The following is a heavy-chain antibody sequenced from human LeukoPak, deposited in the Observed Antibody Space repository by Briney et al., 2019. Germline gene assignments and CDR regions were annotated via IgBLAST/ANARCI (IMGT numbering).Heavy chain of an antibody. CDR3: ARDGVGYCSSTSCYEGSN. D-gene: IGHD2-2*03. Sequence: SVKVSCKASGGTFSSYAISWVRQAPGQGLEWMGGIIPIFGTANYAQKFQGRVTITADESTSTAYMELSSLRSEDTAVYYCARDGVGYCSSTSCYEGSNWGQGTLVTVSP. CDR1: GGTFSSYA. J-gene: IGHJ4*02. CDR2: IIPIFGTA. V-gene: IGHV1-69*13.